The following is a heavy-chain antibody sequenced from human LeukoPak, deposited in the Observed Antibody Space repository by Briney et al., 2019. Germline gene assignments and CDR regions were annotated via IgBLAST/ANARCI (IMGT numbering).Heavy chain of an antibody. CDR2: INHSGST. Sequence: SETLSLTCAVYGGSFSGYYWSWIRQPPGKGLEWIGEINHSGSTNYNPSLKSRVTISVDTSKNQFSLKLSSVTAADTAVYYCARGGLYGSGKNFDYWGQGTLVTVSS. V-gene: IGHV4-34*01. J-gene: IGHJ4*02. CDR1: GGSFSGYY. D-gene: IGHD3-10*01. CDR3: ARGGLYGSGKNFDY.